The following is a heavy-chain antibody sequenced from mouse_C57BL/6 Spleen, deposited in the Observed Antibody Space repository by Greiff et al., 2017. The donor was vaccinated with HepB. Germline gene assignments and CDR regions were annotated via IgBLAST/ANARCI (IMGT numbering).Heavy chain of an antibody. CDR3: TISPYNGYAMDY. V-gene: IGHV14-4*01. D-gene: IGHD1-3*01. CDR1: GFNIKDDY. J-gene: IGHJ4*01. CDR2: IDPENGDT. Sequence: EVQLQQSGAELVRPGASVKLSCTASGFNIKDDYMHWVKQRPEQGLEWIGWIDPENGDTEYASKFQGKATITADTSSNTAYLQISSLTSEDTAGYYFTISPYNGYAMDYWGQGTSVTVSS.